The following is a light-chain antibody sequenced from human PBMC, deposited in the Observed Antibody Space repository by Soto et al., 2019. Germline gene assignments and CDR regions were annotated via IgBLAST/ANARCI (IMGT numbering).Light chain of an antibody. CDR1: QSVSSS. V-gene: IGKV3-15*01. Sequence: EIVMTQSPATLSLSPGERATLSCRASQSVSSSLAWYQQKPGQAPRLLIYGASTRATGIPGRFSGSGSGTEFTLTISSLQSEDFAVYYCQQYDNWPPLTFGGGTKVDIK. J-gene: IGKJ4*01. CDR2: GAS. CDR3: QQYDNWPPLT.